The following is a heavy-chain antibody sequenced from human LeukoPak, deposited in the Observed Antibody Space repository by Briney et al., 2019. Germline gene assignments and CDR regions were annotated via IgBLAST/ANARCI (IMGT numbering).Heavy chain of an antibody. CDR3: ARGVTYYYGSGRYYSRKDAFDI. CDR2: INHSGST. V-gene: IGHV4-34*01. Sequence: SETLSLTCAVYGGSFSGYYWSWIRQPPGKGLEWIGEINHSGSTNYNPSLKNRVTISVDTYKNQFSLRLSSVTAADTAVYYCARGVTYYYGSGRYYSRKDAFDIWGQGTMVTVSS. D-gene: IGHD3-10*01. J-gene: IGHJ3*02. CDR1: GGSFSGYY.